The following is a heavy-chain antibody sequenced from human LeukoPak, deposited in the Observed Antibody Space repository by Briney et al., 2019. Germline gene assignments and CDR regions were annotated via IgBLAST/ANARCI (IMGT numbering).Heavy chain of an antibody. CDR1: GFTFSSYW. V-gene: IGHV3-7*01. D-gene: IGHD3-22*01. CDR2: IKQDGSEK. Sequence: GGSLRLSCAASGFTFSSYWMSWVRQAPGKGLEWVANIKQDGSEKYYVDSVKGRFTISRDNAKNSLYLQMNRLRAEDTAVYYCASSYYYDSSGYYRFDYWGQGTLVTVSS. J-gene: IGHJ4*02. CDR3: ASSYYYDSSGYYRFDY.